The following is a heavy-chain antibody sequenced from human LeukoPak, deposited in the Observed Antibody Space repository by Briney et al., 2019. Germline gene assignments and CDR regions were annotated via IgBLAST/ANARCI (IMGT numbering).Heavy chain of an antibody. J-gene: IGHJ4*02. Sequence: SETLSLTCTVSGGSISSYYWSWIRQPPGKGLEWIGYIYYSGSTNYNPSLKSRVTISVDTSKNQFSLKLSSVTAADTAVYYCARDRCRNGLYVDSWGQGTLVTVSS. CDR2: IYYSGST. V-gene: IGHV4-59*01. D-gene: IGHD2-8*01. CDR1: GGSISSYY. CDR3: ARDRCRNGLYVDS.